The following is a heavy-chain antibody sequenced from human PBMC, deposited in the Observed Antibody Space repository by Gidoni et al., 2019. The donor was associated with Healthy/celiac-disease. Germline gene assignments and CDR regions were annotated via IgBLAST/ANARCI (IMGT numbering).Heavy chain of an antibody. D-gene: IGHD3-3*01. CDR3: ARVMIPAIFGVYYGMDV. V-gene: IGHV1-2*02. J-gene: IGHJ6*02. CDR1: GYTFTGYY. Sequence: QVQLVQSGAEVKKPGASVQVSCTASGYTFTGYYMHWVRQAPGQGLEWMGWINPNSGGTNYAQKFQGRVTMTRDTSISTAYMELSRLRSDDTAVYYCARVMIPAIFGVYYGMDVWGQGTTVTVSS. CDR2: INPNSGGT.